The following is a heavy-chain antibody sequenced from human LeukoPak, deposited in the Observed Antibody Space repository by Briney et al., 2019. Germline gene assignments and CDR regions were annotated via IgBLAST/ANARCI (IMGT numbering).Heavy chain of an antibody. Sequence: GGSLRLSCAASGFTFSSYWMSWVRQAPGKGLEWVANIKQDGSEKYYVDSVKGRFTISRDNAKNSLYLQMNSLRAEDTAVYYCARDLTIYGSGSPRPLYYYGMDVWGQGTTVTVSS. D-gene: IGHD3-10*01. J-gene: IGHJ6*02. V-gene: IGHV3-7*01. CDR2: IKQDGSEK. CDR3: ARDLTIYGSGSPRPLYYYGMDV. CDR1: GFTFSSYW.